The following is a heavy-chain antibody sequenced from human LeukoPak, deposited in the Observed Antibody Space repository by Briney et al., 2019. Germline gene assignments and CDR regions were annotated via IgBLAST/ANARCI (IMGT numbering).Heavy chain of an antibody. D-gene: IGHD6-13*01. Sequence: ASVNVSSKPSGYSFTNDGITWVRQAPGQGLEWMGWISVSNGNTQYAERLQGRVTMTTDTSTTTAYMELSSLKSDDTAIYYCARVVVAAAAGTDWLDPWGQGTLVTVS. CDR3: ARVVVAAAAGTDWLDP. CDR1: GYSFTNDG. CDR2: ISVSNGNT. V-gene: IGHV1-18*01. J-gene: IGHJ5*02.